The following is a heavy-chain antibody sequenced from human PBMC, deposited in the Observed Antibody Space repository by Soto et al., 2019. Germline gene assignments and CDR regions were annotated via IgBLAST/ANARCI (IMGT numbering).Heavy chain of an antibody. CDR3: AKDWVGGSNKYHLEY. Sequence: QVQLVESGGGVVRPGRSLRLSCVASGFTFRDYGMHWVRQAPGKGLEWVAGISHHGLKEHYADSVKGRFTISRDNSKKTGYLQLNSLRGDHTALYYCAKDWVGGSNKYHLEYWGQGTLVTVSS. CDR1: GFTFRDYG. V-gene: IGHV3-30*18. J-gene: IGHJ4*02. CDR2: ISHHGLKE. D-gene: IGHD3-10*01.